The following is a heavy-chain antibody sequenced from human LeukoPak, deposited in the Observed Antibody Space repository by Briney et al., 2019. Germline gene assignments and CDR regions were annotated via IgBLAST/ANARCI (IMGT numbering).Heavy chain of an antibody. CDR3: AREIGGTGAPARYWDLGL. CDR2: MIPMFGTA. D-gene: IGHD1-14*01. V-gene: IGHV1-69*13. CDR1: GGTFRSYG. Sequence: SVKVSCKASGGTFRSYGFSWVRQAPGQGLEWMGGMIPMFGTANYARKFQGRVTITADESTATVYMELSSLRSDDTAVYYCAREIGGTGAPARYWDLGLWGRGTLVTVSS. J-gene: IGHJ2*01.